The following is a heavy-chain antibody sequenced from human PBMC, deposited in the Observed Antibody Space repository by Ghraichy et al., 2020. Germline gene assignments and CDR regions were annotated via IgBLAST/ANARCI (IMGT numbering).Heavy chain of an antibody. CDR3: AREFESLVPAAMPGGY. D-gene: IGHD2-2*01. CDR2: ISYDGSNK. V-gene: IGHV3-30-3*01. CDR1: GFTFSSYA. J-gene: IGHJ4*02. Sequence: GGSLRLSCAASGFTFSSYAMHWVRQAPGKGLEWVAVISYDGSNKYYADSVKGRFTISRDNSKNTLYLQMNSLRAEDTAVYYCAREFESLVPAAMPGGYWGQGTLVTVSS.